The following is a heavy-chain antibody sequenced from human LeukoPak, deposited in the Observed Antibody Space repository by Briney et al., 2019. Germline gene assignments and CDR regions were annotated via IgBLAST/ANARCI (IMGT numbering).Heavy chain of an antibody. Sequence: ASVKVSCKASGYTFSRYYMHWVRQAPGQGLEWMGITNPSGGSTSYAQKFQGRVTMTRDTSTRIVYMELSSLRSEDTAVYYCARWGASGLALIYYYGMDVWGQGTTVTVSS. J-gene: IGHJ6*02. CDR3: ARWGASGLALIYYYGMDV. D-gene: IGHD3/OR15-3a*01. CDR1: GYTFSRYY. CDR2: TNPSGGST. V-gene: IGHV1-46*01.